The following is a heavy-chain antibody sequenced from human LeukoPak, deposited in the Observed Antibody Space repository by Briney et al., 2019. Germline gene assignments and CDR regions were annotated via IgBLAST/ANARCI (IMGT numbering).Heavy chain of an antibody. CDR1: GLTFSDYY. Sequence: PGGSLRLSCAASGLTFSDYYMSWIRQAPGKGLEWVSYISSSGSTIYYADSVKGRFTISRDNAKNSLYLQMNSLRAEDTAVYYCARGDVDTAMVTRRSRIWFGESPYGMDVWGQGTTVTVSS. CDR2: ISSSGSTI. V-gene: IGHV3-11*01. CDR3: ARGDVDTAMVTRRSRIWFGESPYGMDV. J-gene: IGHJ6*02. D-gene: IGHD5-18*01.